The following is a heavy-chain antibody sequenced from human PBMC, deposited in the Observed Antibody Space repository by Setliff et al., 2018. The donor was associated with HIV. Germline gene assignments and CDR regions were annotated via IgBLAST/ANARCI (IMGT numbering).Heavy chain of an antibody. D-gene: IGHD3-10*01. Sequence: GASVKVSCKASGYTFPSYNISWVRQAPGQGLEWMGIINPSGGSTSYAQKFRGRVTMTRDTSTSAVYMELSSLRSEDTAVYYCARDLYYYGSGSPNYYYYYGMDVWGQGTTVTVSS. V-gene: IGHV1-46*01. J-gene: IGHJ6*02. CDR1: GYTFPSYN. CDR3: ARDLYYYGSGSPNYYYYYGMDV. CDR2: INPSGGST.